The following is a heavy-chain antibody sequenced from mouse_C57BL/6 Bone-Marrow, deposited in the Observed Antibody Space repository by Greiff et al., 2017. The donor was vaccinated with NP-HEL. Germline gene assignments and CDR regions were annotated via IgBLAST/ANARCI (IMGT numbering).Heavy chain of an antibody. CDR2: ISDGGSYT. CDR3: ARDQILYYGSSFYAMDY. Sequence: VQLQQSGGGLVKPGGSLKLSCAASGFTFSSYAMSWVRQTPEKRLEWVATISDGGSYTYYPDNVKGRFTISRDNAKNNLYLQRSHLKSEDTAMYYCARDQILYYGSSFYAMDYWGQGTSVTVSS. J-gene: IGHJ4*01. V-gene: IGHV5-4*01. D-gene: IGHD1-1*01. CDR1: GFTFSSYA.